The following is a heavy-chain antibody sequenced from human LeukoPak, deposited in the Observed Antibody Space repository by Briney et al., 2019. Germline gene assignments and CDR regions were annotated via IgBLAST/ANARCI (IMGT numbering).Heavy chain of an antibody. CDR1: GGTFSSYA. D-gene: IGHD5-18*01. Sequence: SVKVSCKASGGTFSSYAISWVRQAPGQGLEWMGRIIPILGIANYAQKFQGRVTITADKSTSTAYMELSSLRSEDTAMYYCAREDTAMVVFDYWGQGTLVTVSS. V-gene: IGHV1-69*04. CDR3: AREDTAMVVFDY. CDR2: IIPILGIA. J-gene: IGHJ4*02.